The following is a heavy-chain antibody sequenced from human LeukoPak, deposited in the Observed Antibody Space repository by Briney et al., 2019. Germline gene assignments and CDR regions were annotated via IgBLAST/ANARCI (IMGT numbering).Heavy chain of an antibody. CDR2: ISSNGYNT. D-gene: IGHD4-23*01. CDR3: ARETYGGNDF. CDR1: GFMFSDYA. V-gene: IGHV3-64*01. J-gene: IGHJ4*02. Sequence: GSLRLSCAASGFMFSDYAIHWVRQAPGKRPEYVSAISSNGYNTYYGNSVRGRFTISRDNSNNMVFLQMGSLGREDTAVYYCARETYGGNDFWGQGTLVTVSS.